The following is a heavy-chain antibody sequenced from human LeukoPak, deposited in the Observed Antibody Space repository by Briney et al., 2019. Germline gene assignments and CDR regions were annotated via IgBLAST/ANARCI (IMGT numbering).Heavy chain of an antibody. Sequence: GGSLRLSCAASGFTFSSFSMNWIRQAPGKGLEWVSYIDSSGTSMFYVDSVKGRFTISRDNAKNSLYLQMNSLRAEDTAVYYCAELGITMIGGVWGKGTTVTISS. J-gene: IGHJ6*04. D-gene: IGHD3-10*02. V-gene: IGHV3-48*04. CDR1: GFTFSSFS. CDR3: AELGITMIGGV. CDR2: IDSSGTSM.